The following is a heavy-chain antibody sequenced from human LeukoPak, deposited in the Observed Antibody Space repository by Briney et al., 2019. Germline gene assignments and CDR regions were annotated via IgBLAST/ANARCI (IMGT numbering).Heavy chain of an antibody. Sequence: GGSLRLSCAASGFTFSSYWMSWVRQAPGKGLEWVANIKQDGSEKYYVDSVKGRFTISRDNAKNSLYLQMNSLRAEDTAVYYCAREGPGYSYGYYYYYGMDVWGQGTTVTVSS. CDR3: AREGPGYSYGYYYYYGMDV. J-gene: IGHJ6*02. V-gene: IGHV3-7*05. CDR1: GFTFSSYW. CDR2: IKQDGSEK. D-gene: IGHD5-18*01.